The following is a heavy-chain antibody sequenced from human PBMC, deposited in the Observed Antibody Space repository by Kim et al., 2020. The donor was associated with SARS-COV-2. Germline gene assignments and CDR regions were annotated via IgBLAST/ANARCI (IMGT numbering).Heavy chain of an antibody. CDR1: GYTFTTYG. CDR3: ARDRDYRFDL. Sequence: ASVKVSCKTSGYTFTTYGLSWVRQAPGQGLEWMGWISTDSGYTTYAQKFQDRVTLTKDTSTSTAYMELRSLISDDTAVYFCARDRDYRFDLWGQGTLVTVSS. CDR2: ISTDSGYT. D-gene: IGHD3-16*02. J-gene: IGHJ4*02. V-gene: IGHV1-18*01.